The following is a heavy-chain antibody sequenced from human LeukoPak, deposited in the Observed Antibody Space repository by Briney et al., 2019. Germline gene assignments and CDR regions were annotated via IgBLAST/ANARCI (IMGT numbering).Heavy chain of an antibody. CDR1: GGSISSYY. Sequence: SSETLSLTCTVSGGSISSYYWSWIRQPPGKGLEWIGYIYYSGSTNYNPSLKSRVTISVDTSKNQFSLKLSSVTAADTAVYYCATGLGYFDYWGQGTLVTVSS. J-gene: IGHJ4*02. D-gene: IGHD7-27*01. CDR3: ATGLGYFDY. V-gene: IGHV4-59*01. CDR2: IYYSGST.